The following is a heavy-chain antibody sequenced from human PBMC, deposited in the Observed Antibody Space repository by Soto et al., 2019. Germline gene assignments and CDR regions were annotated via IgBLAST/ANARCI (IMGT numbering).Heavy chain of an antibody. CDR1: GFTCSSYA. CDR3: AKDIRIGRTLAPFDY. J-gene: IGHJ4*02. CDR2: ISGSGGST. Sequence: PGGSLRLSCAASGFTCSSYAMSWVRQAPGKGLEWVSAISGSGGSTYYADSVKGRFTISRDNSKNTLYLQMNSLRAEDTAVYYCAKDIRIGRTLAPFDYWGQGTLVTVSS. D-gene: IGHD3-3*02. V-gene: IGHV3-23*01.